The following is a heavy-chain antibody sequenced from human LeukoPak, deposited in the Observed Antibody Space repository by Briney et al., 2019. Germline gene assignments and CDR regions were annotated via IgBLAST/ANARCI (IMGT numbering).Heavy chain of an antibody. V-gene: IGHV3-21*01. Sequence: PGGSLRLSCAASGFTFSSYSMNWVRQAPGKGLEWVSSISSSSSYIYYADSVKGRFTISRDNAKNSLYLQMNSLRAEDTAVYYCARDVGIYYDSSGYWDYWGQGTLVTVSS. CDR2: ISSSSSYI. J-gene: IGHJ4*02. CDR1: GFTFSSYS. D-gene: IGHD3-22*01. CDR3: ARDVGIYYDSSGYWDY.